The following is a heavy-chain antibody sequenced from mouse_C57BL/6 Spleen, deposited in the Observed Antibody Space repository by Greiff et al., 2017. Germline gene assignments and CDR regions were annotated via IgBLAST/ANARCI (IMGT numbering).Heavy chain of an antibody. CDR1: EYEFPSHD. V-gene: IGHV5-2*01. J-gene: IGHJ2*01. Sequence: DVKLQESGGGLVQPGESLKLSCESNEYEFPSHDMSWVRKTPEKRLELVAAINSDGGSTYYPDTMERRFIISRDNTKKTLYLQMSSLRSEDTALYYCARHYSNYSKRKYYFDYWGQGTTLTVSS. CDR3: ARHYSNYSKRKYYFDY. CDR2: INSDGGST. D-gene: IGHD2-5*01.